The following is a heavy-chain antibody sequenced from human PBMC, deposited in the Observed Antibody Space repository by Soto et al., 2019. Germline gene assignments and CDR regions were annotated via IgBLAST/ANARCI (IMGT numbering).Heavy chain of an antibody. CDR3: ARDSKVNPGFCDI. V-gene: IGHV1-69*13. J-gene: IGHJ3*02. CDR1: GGTFSSYA. D-gene: IGHD3-3*01. Sequence: GASVKVSCKASGGTFSSYAISWVRQAPGQGLEWMGGIIPIFGTANYAQKFQGRVTITADESTSTAYMELSSLRSEDTAVYYCARDSKVNPGFCDIWGQGTMVTVSS. CDR2: IIPIFGTA.